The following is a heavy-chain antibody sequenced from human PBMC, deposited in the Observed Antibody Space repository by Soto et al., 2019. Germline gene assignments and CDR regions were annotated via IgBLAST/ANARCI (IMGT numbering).Heavy chain of an antibody. D-gene: IGHD1-26*01. V-gene: IGHV4-30-4*01. J-gene: IGHJ4*02. Sequence: SETLSLTCTVSGGSISSGDYYWSWTRQPPGKGLEWIGYIYYSGSTYYNPSLKSRVTISVDTSKNQFSLKLSSVTAADTAVYYCARSLINSGSYSPFDYWGQGTLVTVSS. CDR1: GGSISSGDYY. CDR3: ARSLINSGSYSPFDY. CDR2: IYYSGST.